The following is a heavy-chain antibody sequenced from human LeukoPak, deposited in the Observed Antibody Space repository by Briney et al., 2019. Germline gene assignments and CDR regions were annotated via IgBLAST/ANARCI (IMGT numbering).Heavy chain of an antibody. Sequence: PGGSLRLSCAASGLTFSSYAMRWVRQAPGKGLEWVAVISYDGSNKYYADSVKGRFTISRDNSKNTLYLQMNSLRAEDTAVYYCARGQCGYWGQGTLVTVSS. J-gene: IGHJ4*02. V-gene: IGHV3-30-3*01. CDR3: ARGQCGY. CDR2: ISYDGSNK. CDR1: GLTFSSYA. D-gene: IGHD2-21*01.